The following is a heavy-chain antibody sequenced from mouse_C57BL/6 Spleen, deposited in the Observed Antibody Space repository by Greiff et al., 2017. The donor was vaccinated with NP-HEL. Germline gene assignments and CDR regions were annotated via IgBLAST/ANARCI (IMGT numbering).Heavy chain of an antibody. CDR3: ARRRANWEVDY. CDR1: GYAFSSSW. J-gene: IGHJ2*01. D-gene: IGHD4-1*01. CDR2: IYPGDGDT. Sequence: QVQLQQSGPELVKPGASVKISCKASGYAFSSSWMNWVKQRPGKGLEWIGRIYPGDGDTNYNGKFKGKATLTADKSSSTAYMQLSSLTSEDSAVYFCARRRANWEVDYWGQGTTLTVSS. V-gene: IGHV1-82*01.